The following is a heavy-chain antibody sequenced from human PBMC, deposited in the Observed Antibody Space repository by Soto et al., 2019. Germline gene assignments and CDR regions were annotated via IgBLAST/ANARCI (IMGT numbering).Heavy chain of an antibody. CDR1: QYNFTNYC. J-gene: IGHJ6*02. Sequence: ASVKVSCKASQYNFTNYCVHWVRQAPGQGLEWMGIINPRGGRTNYAQRFQGRVSMTRDTSTSTVYMELSSLRSEDTAVYYCARALYDTDSLPVGPEARYYAMDVWGLGTTVTVSS. CDR2: INPRGGRT. CDR3: ARALYDTDSLPVGPEARYYAMDV. V-gene: IGHV1-46*01. D-gene: IGHD3-22*01.